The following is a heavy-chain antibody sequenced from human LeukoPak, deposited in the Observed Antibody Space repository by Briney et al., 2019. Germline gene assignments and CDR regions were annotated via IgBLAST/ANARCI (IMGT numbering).Heavy chain of an antibody. J-gene: IGHJ6*03. D-gene: IGHD3-16*01. CDR3: ARGRQTPYDYVWGSQILGYYYYYMDV. Sequence: SETLSLTCAVYGGSFSGYYWSWIRQPPGKGLEWIGEINHSGSTNYNPSLKSRVTISVDTSKNQFSLKLSSVTAADTAVYYCARGRQTPYDYVWGSQILGYYYYYMDVWGKGATVTISS. CDR2: INHSGST. CDR1: GGSFSGYY. V-gene: IGHV4-34*01.